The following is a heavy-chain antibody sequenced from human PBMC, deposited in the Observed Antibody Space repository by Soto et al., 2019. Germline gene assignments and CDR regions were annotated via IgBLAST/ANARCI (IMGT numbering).Heavy chain of an antibody. CDR3: ARDLNRVQLWLYYYYGMDV. CDR1: GFTFSSYA. D-gene: IGHD5-18*01. V-gene: IGHV3-30-3*01. Sequence: GGSLRLSCAASGFTFSSYAMHWVRQAPGKGLEWVAVISYDGSNKYYADSVKGRFTISRDNSKNTLYLQMNSLRAEDTAVYYCARDLNRVQLWLYYYYGMDVWGQGTTVTVSS. CDR2: ISYDGSNK. J-gene: IGHJ6*02.